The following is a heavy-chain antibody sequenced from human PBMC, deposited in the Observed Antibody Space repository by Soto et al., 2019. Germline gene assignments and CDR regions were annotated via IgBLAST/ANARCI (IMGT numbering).Heavy chain of an antibody. D-gene: IGHD1-7*01. CDR1: GGFFTSNNC. Sequence: PSETLYLTCAVSGGFFTSNNCWTWVRQPPGQGLEWIGEIYRTGSTNYNPSLKSRVTISLDKSENQFSLKVTSLTAADTAVYYCASRDPGTSVDYWGQGTLVTVSS. J-gene: IGHJ4*02. V-gene: IGHV4-4*02. CDR3: ASRDPGTSVDY. CDR2: IYRTGST.